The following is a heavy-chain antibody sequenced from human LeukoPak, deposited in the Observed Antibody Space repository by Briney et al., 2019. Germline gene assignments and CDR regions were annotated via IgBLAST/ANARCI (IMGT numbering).Heavy chain of an antibody. CDR2: IHPGDSDT. Sequence: GESLKISCKGSGYSFTSYWIGWVRQMPGKGLEWMGIIHPGDSDTRYSPSFQGQVTISADKSISTAYLQWSSLKASDTAMYYCARFFRPYDYQLPTHDAFDIWGQGTMVTVSS. CDR1: GYSFTSYW. J-gene: IGHJ3*02. CDR3: ARFFRPYDYQLPTHDAFDI. V-gene: IGHV5-51*01. D-gene: IGHD2-2*01.